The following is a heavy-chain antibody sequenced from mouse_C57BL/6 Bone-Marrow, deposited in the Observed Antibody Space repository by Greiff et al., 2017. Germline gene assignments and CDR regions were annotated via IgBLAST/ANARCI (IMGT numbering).Heavy chain of an antibody. CDR2: IYPRDGST. CDR1: GYTFTSYD. D-gene: IGHD1-1*01. CDR3: AGLEVGGSGEDWYFDV. Sequence: VQLQQSGPELVKPGASVKLSCKASGYTFTSYDINWVKQRPGQGLEWIGWIYPRDGSTKYNEKFKGKATVTVDTSSSTAYMELHSLTTEDSAVYFCAGLEVGGSGEDWYFDVWGTGTTVTVSS. J-gene: IGHJ1*03. V-gene: IGHV1-85*01.